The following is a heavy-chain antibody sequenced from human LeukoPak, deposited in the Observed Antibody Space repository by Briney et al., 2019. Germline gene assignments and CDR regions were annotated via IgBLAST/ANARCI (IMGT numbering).Heavy chain of an antibody. J-gene: IGHJ4*02. CDR3: AKDFGYGPTDY. Sequence: ASVTVSCKASRYTFTSYYMHWVRQAPGQGLEWMGIINPSGGSTSYAQKFQGRVTMTRDTSTSTVYMELSSLRADDTAVYYCAKDFGYGPTDYWGQGTLVTVSS. D-gene: IGHD5-18*01. V-gene: IGHV1-46*01. CDR2: INPSGGST. CDR1: RYTFTSYY.